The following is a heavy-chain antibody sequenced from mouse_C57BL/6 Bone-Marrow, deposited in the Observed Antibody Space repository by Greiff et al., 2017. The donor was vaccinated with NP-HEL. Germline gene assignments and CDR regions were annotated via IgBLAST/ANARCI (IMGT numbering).Heavy chain of an antibody. J-gene: IGHJ1*03. CDR1: GFTFSSYA. D-gene: IGHD2-1*01. CDR3: TRDMVKRWYFDV. Sequence: EVHLVESGEGLVKPGGSLKLSCAASGFTFSSYAMSWVRQTPEKRLEWVAYISSGGDYIYYADTVKGRFTISRDNARNTLYLQMSSLKSEDTAMYYCTRDMVKRWYFDVWGTGTTVTVSS. CDR2: ISSGGDYI. V-gene: IGHV5-9-1*02.